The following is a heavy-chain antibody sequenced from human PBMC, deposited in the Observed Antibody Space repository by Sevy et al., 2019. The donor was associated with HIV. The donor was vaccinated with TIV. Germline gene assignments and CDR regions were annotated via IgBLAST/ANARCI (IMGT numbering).Heavy chain of an antibody. V-gene: IGHV3-7*04. Sequence: GGSLRLSCAASGFSLETYWMNWVRQAPGKPLEWVANIKEDDTVKYYVDSVKGRFTIFRDNGRNLAYLVMNNLRVEDTACYYCVRAIQSEGSFWGQGTLVTVSS. J-gene: IGHJ4*02. CDR3: VRAIQSEGSF. D-gene: IGHD2-2*02. CDR2: IKEDDTVK. CDR1: GFSLETYW.